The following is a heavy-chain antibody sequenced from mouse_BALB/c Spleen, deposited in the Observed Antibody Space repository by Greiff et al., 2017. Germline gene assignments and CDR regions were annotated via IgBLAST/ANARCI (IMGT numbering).Heavy chain of an antibody. CDR2: INSNGGST. V-gene: IGHV5-6-3*01. D-gene: IGHD4-1*01. CDR1: GFTFSSYG. CDR3: ARDGRSYAMDY. J-gene: IGHJ4*01. Sequence: EVQLVESGGGLVQPGGSLKLSCAASGFTFSSYGMSWVRQTPDKRLELVATINSNGGSTYYPDSVKGRFTISRDNAKNTLYLQMSSLKSEDTAMYYCARDGRSYAMDYWGQGTSVTVSS.